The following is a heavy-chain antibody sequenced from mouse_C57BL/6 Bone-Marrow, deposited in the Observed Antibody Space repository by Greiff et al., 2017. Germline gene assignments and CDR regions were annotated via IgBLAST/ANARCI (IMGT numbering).Heavy chain of an antibody. Sequence: EVQVVESGPELVKPGASVKMSCKASGYTFTDYNMHWVKQSHGKSLEWIGYINPNNGGTSYNQKFKGKATLTVNKSSSTAYMELRSLTSEDSAVYYCARPHITTVHMDYWGQGTSVTVSS. CDR2: INPNNGGT. V-gene: IGHV1-22*01. CDR3: ARPHITTVHMDY. J-gene: IGHJ4*01. D-gene: IGHD1-1*01. CDR1: GYTFTDYN.